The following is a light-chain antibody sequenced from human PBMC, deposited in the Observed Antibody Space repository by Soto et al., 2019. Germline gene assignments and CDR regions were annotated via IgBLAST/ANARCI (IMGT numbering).Light chain of an antibody. CDR1: QSISSQ. V-gene: IGKV3-15*01. J-gene: IGKJ4*02. Sequence: EIVMTQSPVTLSVSPGERATLSCRASQSISSQLAWYQQKPGQAPRLLISGASTRATGIPARFSGGGSGTEFTLTISSLQSEDFAVYYCQQYSNWPLVTFGGGTKVEIK. CDR3: QQYSNWPLVT. CDR2: GAS.